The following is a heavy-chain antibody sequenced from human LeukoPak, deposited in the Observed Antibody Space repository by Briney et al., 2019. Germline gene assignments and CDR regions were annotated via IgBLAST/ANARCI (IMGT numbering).Heavy chain of an antibody. CDR1: GGSVNRGTFF. CDR3: ARRYFDY. CDR2: ISNSGST. V-gene: IGHV4-61*01. Sequence: SETLPLTCAVSGGSVNRGTFFWTWIRKPPGKGLEWIGYISNSGSTNYHPSLKSRVTISSDTSKTQFTLKLTSVTAADTAVYFCARRYFDYWGQGTLVTVSS. J-gene: IGHJ4*02.